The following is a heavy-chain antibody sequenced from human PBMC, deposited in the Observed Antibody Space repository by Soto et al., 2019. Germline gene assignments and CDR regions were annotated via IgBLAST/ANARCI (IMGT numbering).Heavy chain of an antibody. CDR2: ISGSGGST. Sequence: PGGSLRLSCAASGFTFSSYAMSWVRQSPGKGLEWVSAISGSGGSTYHADSVKGRFTISRDNSKHTLYLQMNSLRAEDTAVYYCANVVAARAVEYWGQGTMVTVSS. V-gene: IGHV3-23*01. J-gene: IGHJ4*02. CDR1: GFTFSSYA. CDR3: ANVVAARAVEY. D-gene: IGHD6-6*01.